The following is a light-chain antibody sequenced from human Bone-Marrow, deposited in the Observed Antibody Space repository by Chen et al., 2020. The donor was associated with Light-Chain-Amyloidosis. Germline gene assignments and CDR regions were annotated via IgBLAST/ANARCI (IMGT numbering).Light chain of an antibody. Sequence: EIVLTQSPVTLSFSPGEGANLSCRASQTISSNYLTWDQQKFGQAPRLLIYGSSSRATGIPDRFTGSGSGTDFTLTINRLEPEDFAMYYCQQYGTSPLTFGGGTKVEIK. CDR3: QQYGTSPLT. J-gene: IGKJ4*01. V-gene: IGKV3-20*01. CDR1: QTISSNY. CDR2: GSS.